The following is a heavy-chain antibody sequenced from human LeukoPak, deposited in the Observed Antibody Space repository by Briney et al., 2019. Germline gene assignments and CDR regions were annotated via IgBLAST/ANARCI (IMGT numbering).Heavy chain of an antibody. J-gene: IGHJ4*02. D-gene: IGHD1-7*01. V-gene: IGHV1-24*01. Sequence: GVSVKVSCKVSGYTLTELSMHWVRQAPGKGLEWMGGFDPEDGETIYAQKFQGRVTMTEDTSTDTAYMELSRLRSEDTAVYYCATYDSVTGTTITPFDYWGQGTLVTVSS. CDR1: GYTLTELS. CDR2: FDPEDGET. CDR3: ATYDSVTGTTITPFDY.